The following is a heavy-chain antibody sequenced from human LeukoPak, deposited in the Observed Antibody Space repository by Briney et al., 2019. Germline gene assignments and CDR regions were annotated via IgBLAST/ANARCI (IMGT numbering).Heavy chain of an antibody. Sequence: SETLSLTCTVSGGSISSYYWSWIRQHPGKGLEWIGYIYYSGSTYYNPSLKSRVTISVDTSKNQFSLKLSSVTAADTAVYYCARGAYGDYVPDYWGQGTLVTVSS. D-gene: IGHD4-17*01. CDR3: ARGAYGDYVPDY. CDR2: IYYSGST. V-gene: IGHV4-59*06. J-gene: IGHJ4*02. CDR1: GGSISSYY.